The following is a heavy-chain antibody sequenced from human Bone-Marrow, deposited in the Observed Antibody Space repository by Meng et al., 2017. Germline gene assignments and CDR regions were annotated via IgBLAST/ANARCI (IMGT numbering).Heavy chain of an antibody. CDR3: ARLAHYYDSSGYYYPAFDI. CDR2: IYYSGST. CDR1: GGSISSYY. V-gene: IGHV4-59*08. Sequence: QVQLQESGPGLVKPAETLSLTCTVPGGSISSYYWSWIRQPPGKGLEWIGYIYYSGSTNYNPSLKSRVTISVDTSKNQFSLKLSSVTAADTAVYYCARLAHYYDSSGYYYPAFDIWGQGTMVTVSS. J-gene: IGHJ3*02. D-gene: IGHD3-22*01.